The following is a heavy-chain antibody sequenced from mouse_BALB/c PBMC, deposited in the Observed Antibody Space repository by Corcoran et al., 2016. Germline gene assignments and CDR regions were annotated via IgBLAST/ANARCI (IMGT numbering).Heavy chain of an antibody. V-gene: IGHV9-1*02. D-gene: IGHD2-1*01. Sequence: QIQLVQSGPELKKPGETVKISCKASGYTFTNYGMNWVKQAPGKGLKWMGWINTYTGEPTYADDFKGRFVFSLETSASTAYLQINNLKNEDMATYFCARWNGNFRFDYWGQGTTLIVSS. CDR2: INTYTGEP. CDR1: GYTFTNYG. J-gene: IGHJ2*01. CDR3: ARWNGNFRFDY.